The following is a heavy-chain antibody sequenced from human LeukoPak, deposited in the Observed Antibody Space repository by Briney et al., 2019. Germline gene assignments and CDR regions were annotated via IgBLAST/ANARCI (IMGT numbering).Heavy chain of an antibody. CDR1: GFTFSSYA. CDR3: ARDPNSGRYSYGPYYYMDV. Sequence: PGGSLRLSCAASGFTFSSYAMSWVRQAPGKGLEWVANIKQDGSEKYYVDSVKGRFTISRDNAKNSLYLQMNSLRAEDTAVYYCARDPNSGRYSYGPYYYMDVWGKGTTVTVSS. D-gene: IGHD5-18*01. CDR2: IKQDGSEK. V-gene: IGHV3-7*01. J-gene: IGHJ6*03.